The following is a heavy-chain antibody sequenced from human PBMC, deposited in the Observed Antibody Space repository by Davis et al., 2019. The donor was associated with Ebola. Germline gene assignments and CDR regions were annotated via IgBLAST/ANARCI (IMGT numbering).Heavy chain of an antibody. CDR3: ARGFCSSTSCLRGYYYGMDV. V-gene: IGHV3-33*01. D-gene: IGHD2-2*01. CDR1: GFTFSSYG. J-gene: IGHJ6*04. CDR2: IWFDGSNK. Sequence: GESLKISCAASGFTFSSYGMHWVRQAPGKGLEWVAVIWFDGSNKYYVDSVKGRFTISRDNSKNTLYLQMNSLRAEDTAVYYCARGFCSSTSCLRGYYYGMDVWGKGTTVTVSS.